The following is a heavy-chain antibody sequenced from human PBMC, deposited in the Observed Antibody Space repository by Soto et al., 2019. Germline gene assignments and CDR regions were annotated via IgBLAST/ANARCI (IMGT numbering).Heavy chain of an antibody. J-gene: IGHJ4*02. CDR2: ISYDGSDK. D-gene: IGHD4-4*01. Sequence: HPGGSLRLSCAASGFTFSIYGMHWVRQAPGKGLEWVAVISYDGSDKYYADSVKGRFTISRDNSKNTLYLQMNSLRTEDTAVYYCAKAGVTTRNRIDYWGQGT. CDR1: GFTFSIYG. V-gene: IGHV3-30*18. CDR3: AKAGVTTRNRIDY.